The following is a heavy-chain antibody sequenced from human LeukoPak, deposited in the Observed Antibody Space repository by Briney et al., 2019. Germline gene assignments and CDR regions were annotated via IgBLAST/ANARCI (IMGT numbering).Heavy chain of an antibody. V-gene: IGHV4-34*01. CDR1: GGSFSGYY. CDR2: INHSGST. D-gene: IGHD3-10*01. J-gene: IGHJ5*02. CDR3: ARGGLLWFGQEKYNWFDP. Sequence: SETLSLTCAVYGGSFSGYYWSWNRQPPGKGLEWIGEINHSGSTNYNPSLKSRVTISVDTSKNQFSLKLSSVTAADTAVYYCARGGLLWFGQEKYNWFDPWGQGTLVTVSS.